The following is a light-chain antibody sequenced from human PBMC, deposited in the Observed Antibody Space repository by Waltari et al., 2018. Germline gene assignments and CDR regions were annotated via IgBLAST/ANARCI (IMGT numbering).Light chain of an antibody. CDR2: RNN. CDR3: SAWDTSLSAWV. V-gene: IGLV10-54*01. Sequence: QPGLPRPPTASKGLSQIATLTCTGSGTKFGNQATVRLQQHQVHPPKLLSYRNNNRPPGISERLSASRSGNTASLTITGLQPEDEDDYYCSAWDTSLSAWVFGGGTKLTV. CDR1: GTKFGNQA. J-gene: IGLJ3*02.